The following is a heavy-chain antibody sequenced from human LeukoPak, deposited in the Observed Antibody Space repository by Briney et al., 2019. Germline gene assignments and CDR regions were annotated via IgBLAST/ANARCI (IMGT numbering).Heavy chain of an antibody. CDR2: IYYSGST. CDR1: GGSISSGDYY. CDR3: ASRESRRGLGY. D-gene: IGHD3-16*01. Sequence: NPSETLSLTCTVSGGSISSGDYYWSWIRQPPGKGLEWIGYIYYSGSTNYNPSLKSRVTISVDTSKNQFSLKLSSVTAADTAVYYCASRESRRGLGYWGQGTLVTVSS. J-gene: IGHJ4*02. V-gene: IGHV4-61*08.